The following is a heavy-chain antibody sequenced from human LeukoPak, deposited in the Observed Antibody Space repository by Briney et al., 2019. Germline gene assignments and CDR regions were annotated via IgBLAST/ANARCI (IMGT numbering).Heavy chain of an antibody. D-gene: IGHD5-12*01. CDR3: ARDSGYNAFDI. CDR2: INPDGSRI. CDR1: GFTFSTYS. J-gene: IGHJ3*02. V-gene: IGHV3-7*01. Sequence: GGSLRLSCAASGFTFSTYSMNWVRQAPGKGLDWLGNINPDGSRINYVDSAKGRFTFYRDNAKNSLFLQMNSLRAEDTAVFYCARDSGYNAFDIWGQGTMVTVSS.